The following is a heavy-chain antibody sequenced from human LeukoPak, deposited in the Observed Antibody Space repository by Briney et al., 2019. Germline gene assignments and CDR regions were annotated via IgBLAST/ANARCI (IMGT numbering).Heavy chain of an antibody. CDR1: GGSFSGYY. CDR3: AKRGYFDC. CDR2: INHSGST. J-gene: IGHJ4*02. Sequence: SETLSLTCAVYGGSFSGYYWSWIRQPPGKGLEWIGEINHSGSTNYNPSLKSRVTISVDTSKNQFSLKLSSVAAADTAVYYCAKRGYFDCWGQGTLVTVSS. V-gene: IGHV4-34*01.